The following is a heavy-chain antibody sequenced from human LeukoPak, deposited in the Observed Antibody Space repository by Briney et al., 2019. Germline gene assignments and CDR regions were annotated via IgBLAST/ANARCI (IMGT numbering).Heavy chain of an antibody. CDR2: ISDSGGST. J-gene: IGHJ4*02. D-gene: IGHD3-9*01. V-gene: IGHV3-23*01. Sequence: PGGSLRLSCAASGFTFSSYAMSWVRQAPGKGLEWVSAISDSGGSTYYADSVKGRFTISRENSKNTLWLQMNSLRAEDTAVYYCARLHYDVLTGPFDYWGQGTLVTVSS. CDR3: ARLHYDVLTGPFDY. CDR1: GFTFSSYA.